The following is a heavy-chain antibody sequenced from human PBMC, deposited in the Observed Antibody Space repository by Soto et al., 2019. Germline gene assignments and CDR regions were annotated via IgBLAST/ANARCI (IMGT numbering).Heavy chain of an antibody. D-gene: IGHD3-3*01. V-gene: IGHV4-59*08. CDR2: TYNSGST. CDR1: GGSISSYY. Sequence: LSLTCTVSGGSISSYYWSWIRQPPGKGLEWIGYTYNSGSTNYNPSLKSRVTISVDTSKNQFSLKLSSVTAADTAVYYCARQGFLEWLLMDVWGKGTTVTVSS. J-gene: IGHJ6*04. CDR3: ARQGFLEWLLMDV.